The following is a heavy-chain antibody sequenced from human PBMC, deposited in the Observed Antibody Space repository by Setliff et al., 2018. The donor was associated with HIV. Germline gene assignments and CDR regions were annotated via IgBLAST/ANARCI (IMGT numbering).Heavy chain of an antibody. J-gene: IGHJ6*03. CDR1: GFTFRSYW. V-gene: IGHV3-74*01. CDR2: INSDGSST. CDR3: ARGGTVIRGISVYYYYMDV. D-gene: IGHD3-10*01. Sequence: SLRLSCAASGFTFRSYWMHWVRQAPGNGLVWVSRINSDGSSTSYADSVKGRFTISRDNAKNTVYLQMDGLRAEDMAMYYCARGGTVIRGISVYYYYMDVWGKGTAVTVSS.